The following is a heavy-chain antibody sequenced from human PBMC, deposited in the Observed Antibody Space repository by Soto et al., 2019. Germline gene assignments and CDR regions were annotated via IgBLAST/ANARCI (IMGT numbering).Heavy chain of an antibody. D-gene: IGHD2-15*01. CDR3: ASGYCSGGSCYPAY. J-gene: IGHJ4*02. CDR2: IASGDRT. Sequence: EVQLVESGGGLVQPGGSLRLSCAASGFTVSRNYMTWVRQAPGEGPEWFSTIASGDRTYYGDSVKGRFTISRDNSKNTLYLQMTSLRADDTAVYYCASGYCSGGSCYPAYWGQGTLVTVSS. CDR1: GFTVSRNY. V-gene: IGHV3-66*01.